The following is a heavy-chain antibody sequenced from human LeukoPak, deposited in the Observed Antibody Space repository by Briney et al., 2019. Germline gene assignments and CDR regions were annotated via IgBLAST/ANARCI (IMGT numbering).Heavy chain of an antibody. CDR3: ARGLVFLEWLAPWDYYMDV. D-gene: IGHD3-3*01. CDR2: INPNRGGT. CDR1: GYTFTDYY. V-gene: IGHV1-2*06. Sequence: ASVKVSCKASGYTFTDYYMHWVRQAPGQGLEWMGRINPNRGGTNYAQKFQGRVTMTRDTSISTAYMELSRLRSDDTAVYYCARGLVFLEWLAPWDYYMDVWGKGTTVTVSS. J-gene: IGHJ6*03.